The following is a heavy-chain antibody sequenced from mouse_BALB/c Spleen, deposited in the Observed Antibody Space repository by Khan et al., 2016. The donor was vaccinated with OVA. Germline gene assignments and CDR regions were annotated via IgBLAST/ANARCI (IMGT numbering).Heavy chain of an antibody. Sequence: QVQLKESGPGLVAPSQSLSITCTVSGFSLTDYAVSWIRQPPGKGLEWLGVIWAGGSKYYYSVLKSRLSITKDNSKSHVFLKVNRLTTDDTAMYYCAKDTPDYGMDYWGQGTSVTVSS. CDR3: AKDTPDYGMDY. J-gene: IGHJ4*01. CDR1: GFSLTDYA. CDR2: IWAGGSK. V-gene: IGHV2-6-5*01.